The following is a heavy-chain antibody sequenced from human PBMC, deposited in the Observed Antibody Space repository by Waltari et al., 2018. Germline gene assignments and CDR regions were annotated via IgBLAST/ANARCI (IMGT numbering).Heavy chain of an antibody. CDR2: INADGRAT. V-gene: IGHV3-74*01. J-gene: IGHJ4*02. D-gene: IGHD3-3*01. Sequence: VQLQESGPGMVKPSETLSLTCAVSGYSISSGYYWGWIRQPPGKGLVWVSLINADGRATLYADSVKCRFTMSRDNAKDTLYLQMNSLRGEDTAVYYCAIQISGVVFWGQGTLFTVSS. CDR1: GYSISSGYY. CDR3: AIQISGVVF.